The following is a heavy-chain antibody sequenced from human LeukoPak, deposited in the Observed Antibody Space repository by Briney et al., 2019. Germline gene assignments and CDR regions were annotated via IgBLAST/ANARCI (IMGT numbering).Heavy chain of an antibody. D-gene: IGHD3-22*01. Sequence: SETLSLTCTVSGGSISSSSYYWGWIRQPPGKGLEWIGYIYHSGSTYYNPSLKSRVTISVDKSKNQFSLRLRSVTAADTAVYYCARSHYDSSGSPIFGLGVDYWGQGTLVTVSS. CDR2: IYHSGST. J-gene: IGHJ4*02. V-gene: IGHV4-39*07. CDR3: ARSHYDSSGSPIFGLGVDY. CDR1: GGSISSSSYY.